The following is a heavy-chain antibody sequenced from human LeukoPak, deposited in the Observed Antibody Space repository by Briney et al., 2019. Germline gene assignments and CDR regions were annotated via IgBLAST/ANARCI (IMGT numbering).Heavy chain of an antibody. CDR1: GGSISSGSYY. Sequence: SETPSLTCTVSGGSISSGSYYWSWIRQPAGKGLEWIGRIYTSGSTNYNPSLKSRVTISVDTSKNQFSLKLSPVTAADTAVYYCARHYWFGESYYFDYWGQGTLVTVSS. CDR2: IYTSGST. D-gene: IGHD3-10*01. CDR3: ARHYWFGESYYFDY. V-gene: IGHV4-61*02. J-gene: IGHJ4*02.